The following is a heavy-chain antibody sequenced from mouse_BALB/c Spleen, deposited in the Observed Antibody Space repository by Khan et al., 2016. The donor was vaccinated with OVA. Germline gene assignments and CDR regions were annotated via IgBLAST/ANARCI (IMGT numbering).Heavy chain of an antibody. J-gene: IGHJ4*01. CDR3: ARFYDGYYYTVDY. D-gene: IGHD2-3*01. V-gene: IGHV2-9*02. Sequence: QVQLKESGPGLVAPSQSLSITCTVSGFSLTSYGVHWVRQPPGKGLEWLGVIWAGGSTNYNSALMSRLSISKDNSKSQVFLKMNSLQTDDTAMYYSARFYDGYYYTVDYWGQGTSVTVSS. CDR1: GFSLTSYG. CDR2: IWAGGST.